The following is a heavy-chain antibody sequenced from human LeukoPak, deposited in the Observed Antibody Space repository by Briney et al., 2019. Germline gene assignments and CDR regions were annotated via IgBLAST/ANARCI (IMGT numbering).Heavy chain of an antibody. Sequence: SSETLSLTCAVYGGSFSGYYWSWIRQPPGKGLEWIGEINHSGSTNYNPSLKSRVTISVDTSKNQFSLKLSSVTAADTAVYYCARGGRSSSRHWYFDLWGRGTLVTVSS. CDR3: ARGGRSSSRHWYFDL. V-gene: IGHV4-34*01. J-gene: IGHJ2*01. CDR1: GGSFSGYY. D-gene: IGHD6-6*01. CDR2: INHSGST.